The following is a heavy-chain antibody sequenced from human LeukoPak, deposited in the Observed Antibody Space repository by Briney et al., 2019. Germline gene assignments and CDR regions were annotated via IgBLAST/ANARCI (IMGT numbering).Heavy chain of an antibody. CDR2: VKSKADDGTT. D-gene: IGHD3-10*01. J-gene: IGHJ3*02. CDR1: GFSFTNTW. V-gene: IGHV3-15*01. CDR3: ATEGGSGSYYGDDAFDM. Sequence: VKPGGSLRLSCEASGFSFTNTWMSWVRQAPGKGLEWVGRVKSKADDGTTDYAAPVQGRFTISRDDSKNTLSLQINSLQTVDAAVYYCATEGGSGSYYGDDAFDMWGQGTMVTVSS.